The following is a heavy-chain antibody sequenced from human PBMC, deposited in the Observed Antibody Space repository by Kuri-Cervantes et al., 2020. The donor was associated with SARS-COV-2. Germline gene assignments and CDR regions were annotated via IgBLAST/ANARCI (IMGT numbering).Heavy chain of an antibody. CDR1: GFTFSSYE. CDR2: ISSSGSTI. V-gene: IGHV3-48*03. J-gene: IGHJ4*02. Sequence: GGSLRLSCAASGFTFSSYEMNWVRQAPGKGLEWVSYISSSGSTIYYADSVRGRFTISRDNSKNSLYLEMNSLRPEDTAVYYCAKVETASLDYWGQGTLVTVSS. D-gene: IGHD3-3*01. CDR3: AKVETASLDY.